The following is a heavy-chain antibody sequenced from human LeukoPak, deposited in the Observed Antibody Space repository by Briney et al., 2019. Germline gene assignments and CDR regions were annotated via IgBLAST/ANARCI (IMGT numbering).Heavy chain of an antibody. CDR2: IYYSGST. V-gene: IGHV4-59*08. D-gene: IGHD2-15*01. CDR3: ARLVVAASYNWFDP. Sequence: PSETLSLTCTVSGGSIGSYYWSWIRQPPGKGLEWIGYIYYSGSTNYNPSLKSRVTISVDTSKNQFSLKLSSVTAADTAVYYCARLVVAASYNWFDPWGQGTLVTVSS. CDR1: GGSIGSYY. J-gene: IGHJ5*02.